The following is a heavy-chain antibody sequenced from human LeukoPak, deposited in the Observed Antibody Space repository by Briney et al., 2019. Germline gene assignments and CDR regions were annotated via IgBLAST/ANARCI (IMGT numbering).Heavy chain of an antibody. CDR3: ARKKSGSSDLDY. CDR2: ISYDGSNK. D-gene: IGHD1-26*01. V-gene: IGHV3-30-3*01. CDR1: GFTFSSYA. Sequence: GGSLRLSCAASGFTFSSYAMHWVRQAPGKGLEWVAVISYDGSNKYYADSVKGRFTISRDNSKNTLYLQMNSLRAEDTAVYYCARKKSGSSDLDYWGQGTLVTVSS. J-gene: IGHJ4*02.